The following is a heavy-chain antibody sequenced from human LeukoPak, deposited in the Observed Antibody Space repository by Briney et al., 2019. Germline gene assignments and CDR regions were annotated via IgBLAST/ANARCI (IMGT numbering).Heavy chain of an antibody. CDR1: GGTFSSYA. Sequence: SVKVSCKVSGGTFSSYAISWVRQAPGQGLEWMGGIIPIFGTANYAQKLQGRVTMTTDTSTSTAYMELRSLRSDDTAVYYCARDSTGLRYFDWLLPYYYYYGMDVWGQGTTVTVSS. CDR2: IIPIFGTA. J-gene: IGHJ6*02. CDR3: ARDSTGLRYFDWLLPYYYYYGMDV. D-gene: IGHD3-9*01. V-gene: IGHV1-69*05.